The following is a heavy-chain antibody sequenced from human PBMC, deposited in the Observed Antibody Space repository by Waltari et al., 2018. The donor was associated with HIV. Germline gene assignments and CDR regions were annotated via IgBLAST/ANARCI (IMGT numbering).Heavy chain of an antibody. CDR1: GYSISSDYS. J-gene: IGHJ4*02. CDR2: SSRSGST. Sequence: QVQLHESGPGMVKPSETLSLTCAVSGYSISSDYSWGWIRQPPGKGLEWIGSSSRSGSTYYSPSLKSRVTISLDTSKNQFSLKLNSVAAADTAVYYCGSGSRRGHSHGIDYWGQGTLVTVSS. CDR3: GSGSRRGHSHGIDY. D-gene: IGHD5-18*01. V-gene: IGHV4-38-2*01.